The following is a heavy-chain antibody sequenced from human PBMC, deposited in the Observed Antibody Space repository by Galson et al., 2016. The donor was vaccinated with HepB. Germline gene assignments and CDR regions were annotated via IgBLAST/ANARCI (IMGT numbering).Heavy chain of an antibody. CDR2: ISSSSSNI. CDR1: GFTFSSYS. J-gene: IGHJ4*02. CDR3: APFPRGGSGSR. V-gene: IGHV3-48*02. Sequence: SLRLSCAASGFTFSSYSMNWVRQAPGKGLEWVSYISSSSSNIQYADSVKGRFTISRDNAKNSLFLPMNSLRDEDTAVYYCAPFPRGGSGSRGGQGTLVTASS. D-gene: IGHD6-19*01.